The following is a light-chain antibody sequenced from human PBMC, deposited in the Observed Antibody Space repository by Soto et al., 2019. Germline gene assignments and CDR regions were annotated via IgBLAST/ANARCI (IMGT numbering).Light chain of an antibody. CDR2: GAF. V-gene: IGKV3-20*01. CDR3: QQYASAPLT. CDR1: QTVSKNY. J-gene: IGKJ4*01. Sequence: ENVLTQSPGTPSFSPGGRATPPCRASQTVSKNYLAWFQQNSGQAPRLLISGAFNRATGIPDRFSGSGTGTDFTLIISRLEPEDFTMYYCQQYASAPLTFGGGTKV.